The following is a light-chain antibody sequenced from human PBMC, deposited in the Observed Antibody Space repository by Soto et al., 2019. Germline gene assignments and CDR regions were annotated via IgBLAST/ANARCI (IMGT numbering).Light chain of an antibody. Sequence: EIVLTQSPGTLSLSPGERATLSCRASQSVYTNYLAWYQQKPGQAPRLLIYGASRRATAIPDRFSGSGYGTDFTLTISRLEPEDFAVYYYQHYGSSPPVYTFGQGTKLEIK. V-gene: IGKV3-20*01. CDR2: GAS. CDR1: QSVYTNY. J-gene: IGKJ2*01. CDR3: QHYGSSPPVYT.